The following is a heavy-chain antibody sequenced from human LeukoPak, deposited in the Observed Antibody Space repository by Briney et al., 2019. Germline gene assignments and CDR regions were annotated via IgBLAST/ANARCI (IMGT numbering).Heavy chain of an antibody. V-gene: IGHV3-21*01. CDR3: ARVLGQNCFDP. CDR2: ISSSIVYI. J-gene: IGHJ5*02. Sequence: VGSLRLSCAAPVVTFTSYSMNWVRQAPGKGLEWVSFISSSIVYIYYTDSVKGRFTISRDNAKTSLYLQMNSLRAEDTAVYYCARVLGQNCFDPWGQGTLVTVSS. CDR1: VVTFTSYS.